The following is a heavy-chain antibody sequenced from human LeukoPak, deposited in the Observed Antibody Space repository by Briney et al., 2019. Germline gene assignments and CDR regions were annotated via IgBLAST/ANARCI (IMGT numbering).Heavy chain of an antibody. CDR3: ARDKWLYPSY. CDR1: GFTFSSYA. Sequence: QAGGSLRLSCAASGFTFSSYAMSWVRQAPGKGLEWVAVISHDGSDKHYTDSVKGRFTISRDNSRNTLYLQMNGLRAEDTAVYYCARDKWLYPSYWGQGTLVTVSS. CDR2: ISHDGSDK. J-gene: IGHJ4*02. D-gene: IGHD3-22*01. V-gene: IGHV3-30-3*01.